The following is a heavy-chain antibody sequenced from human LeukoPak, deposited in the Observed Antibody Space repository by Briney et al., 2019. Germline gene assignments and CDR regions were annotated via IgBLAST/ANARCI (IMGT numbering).Heavy chain of an antibody. CDR2: ISYDGSNK. CDR1: GFTFSSYG. J-gene: IGHJ4*02. Sequence: GGSLRLSCAASGFTFSSYGMHWVRQAPGKGLEWVAVISYDGSNKYYADSVKGRFTISRDNSKNTLYLQMNSLRAEDTAVYYCARECWWGENYFDYWGQGTLVTVSS. D-gene: IGHD2-21*01. V-gene: IGHV3-30*03. CDR3: ARECWWGENYFDY.